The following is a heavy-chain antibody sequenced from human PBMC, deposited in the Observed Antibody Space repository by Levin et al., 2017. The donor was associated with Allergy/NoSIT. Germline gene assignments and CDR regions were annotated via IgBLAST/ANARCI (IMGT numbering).Heavy chain of an antibody. CDR1: GFTFSSSA. CDR3: AKGGNRYGRLALDY. Sequence: PGGSLRLSCAASGFTFSSSAMTWVRQAPGKGLEWVSSINDNGASTYYADSVKGRFTISRDNAKNTLFLHMNSLRAEDTAVYYCAKGGNRYGRLALDYWGQGTLVTVSS. D-gene: IGHD5-18*01. J-gene: IGHJ4*02. CDR2: INDNGAST. V-gene: IGHV3-23*01.